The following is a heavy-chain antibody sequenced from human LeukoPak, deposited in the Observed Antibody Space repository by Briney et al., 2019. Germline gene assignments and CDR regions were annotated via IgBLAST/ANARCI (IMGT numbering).Heavy chain of an antibody. CDR1: GFTVSSNY. V-gene: IGHV3-53*01. Sequence: GGSLRLSCAASGFTVSSNYMSWVRQAPGKGLEWVSVIYSGGSTYYADSVKGRFTISRDNSKNTLYLQMNSLRAEDTAVYYCARLLRVGYCSTTTCNWFDPWGQGTLVTVSS. CDR2: IYSGGST. J-gene: IGHJ5*02. CDR3: ARLLRVGYCSTTTCNWFDP. D-gene: IGHD2-2*03.